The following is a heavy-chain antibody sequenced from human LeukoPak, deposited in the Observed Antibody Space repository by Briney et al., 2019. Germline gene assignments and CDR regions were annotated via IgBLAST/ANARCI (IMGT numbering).Heavy chain of an antibody. Sequence: GGSLRLSCAASGFTFSSYAMSWVRQAPGKGLEWVSSVSSSSSYIYYTDSVKGRFTISRDNAKNSLYLQMSSLRVEDTALYYCANSRDGYNIDYWGLGTLVTVSS. J-gene: IGHJ4*02. D-gene: IGHD5-24*01. V-gene: IGHV3-21*04. CDR2: VSSSSSYI. CDR3: ANSRDGYNIDY. CDR1: GFTFSSYA.